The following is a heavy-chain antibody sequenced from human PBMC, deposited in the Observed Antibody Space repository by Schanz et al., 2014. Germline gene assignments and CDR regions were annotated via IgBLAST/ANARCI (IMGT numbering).Heavy chain of an antibody. Sequence: ESGGGLVQPGGSLRLSCAVSGFTVSSNHMSWVRQAPGKGLEWVSAISGSGGSTYYADSVKGRFTISRDNSKNTLYLQMNSLRADDTAVYFCARAHGNNWYGKGLDYWGQGTQVTVSS. CDR3: ARAHGNNWYGKGLDY. J-gene: IGHJ4*02. D-gene: IGHD1-1*01. CDR2: ISGSGGST. V-gene: IGHV3-66*01. CDR1: GFTVSSNH.